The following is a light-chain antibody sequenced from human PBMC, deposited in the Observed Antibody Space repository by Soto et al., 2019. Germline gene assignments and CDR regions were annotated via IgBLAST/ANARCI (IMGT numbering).Light chain of an antibody. CDR3: QSYDSSLSGSAV. CDR1: SSNIGAGYD. CDR2: GNS. J-gene: IGLJ7*01. V-gene: IGLV1-40*01. Sequence: QSVLTQPPSVSGAPGQRVTISCTGGSSNIGAGYDVHWYQQLPGTAPKLLMYGNSNRPSGVPDRFSGSKSGTSASLAITGLQAEDEADYYCQSYDSSLSGSAVFGGGTQLTVL.